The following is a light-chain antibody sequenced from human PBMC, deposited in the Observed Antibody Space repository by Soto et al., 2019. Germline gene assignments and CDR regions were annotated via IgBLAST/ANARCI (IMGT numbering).Light chain of an antibody. J-gene: IGKJ1*01. CDR1: QSVSSSY. CDR2: AAS. CDR3: QQYGGSPRT. Sequence: EIVLTQSPGTLSLSPWERATLSCRASQSVSSSYLAWYQQTPGQAPRLLIYAASSRATGIPDRFSGSGSGTDFTLTISGLEPEDFAVYYCQQYGGSPRTFGQGAKVDIK. V-gene: IGKV3-20*01.